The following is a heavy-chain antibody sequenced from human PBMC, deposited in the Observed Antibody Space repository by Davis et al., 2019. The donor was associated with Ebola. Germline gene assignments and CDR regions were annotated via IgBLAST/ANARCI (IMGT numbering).Heavy chain of an antibody. V-gene: IGHV3-21*01. D-gene: IGHD4-17*01. Sequence: GGSLRLSCAASGFTFSSYSMNWVRQAPGKGLEWVSSISSSSSYIYYADSVKGQFTISRDNAKNSLYLQMNSLRAEDTAVYYCARESAAVHFDYWGQGTLVTVSS. J-gene: IGHJ4*02. CDR2: ISSSSSYI. CDR1: GFTFSSYS. CDR3: ARESAAVHFDY.